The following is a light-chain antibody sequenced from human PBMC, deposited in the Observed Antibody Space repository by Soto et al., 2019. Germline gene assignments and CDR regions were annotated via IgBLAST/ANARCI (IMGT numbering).Light chain of an antibody. CDR2: GAS. Sequence: EIVLTQSPGTLSLSPGERATLSCRASQSVSSSYLAWYQQKPGQAPRLLIYGASTRATGITDRFSGSGSGTDFTLTSSRLEPEEFAVYYFQQYGSSPRTFGQGTKVEIK. J-gene: IGKJ1*01. V-gene: IGKV3-20*01. CDR3: QQYGSSPRT. CDR1: QSVSSSY.